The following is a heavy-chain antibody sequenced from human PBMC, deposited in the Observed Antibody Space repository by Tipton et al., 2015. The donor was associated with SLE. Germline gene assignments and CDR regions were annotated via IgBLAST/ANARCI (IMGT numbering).Heavy chain of an antibody. CDR2: FYTDGST. D-gene: IGHD5-12*01. CDR3: ATNGHGETYEFFTEYLRH. V-gene: IGHV4-4*07. Sequence: GLVKPSETLSLTCSVYGQSFSGYYWSWIRQSTGKGLEWIGRFYTDGSTRHKPSLESRLSPSFESRASISADASKNHFSLKLNSVTAADTAVYYCATNGHGETYEFFTEYLRHWGQGTLVTVSS. CDR1: GQSFSGYY. J-gene: IGHJ1*01.